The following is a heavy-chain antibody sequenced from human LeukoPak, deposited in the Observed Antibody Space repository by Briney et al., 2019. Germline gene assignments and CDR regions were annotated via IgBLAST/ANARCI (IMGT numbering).Heavy chain of an antibody. V-gene: IGHV1-46*01. CDR1: GYTFTSYS. CDR2: INPSGGIT. D-gene: IGHD2-2*01. Sequence: ASVKVSCKASGYTFTSYSMHWVRQAPGQGLEWMGIINPSGGITTYAQKFQGRVTMTRDTSTSTVYMELRSLRSEATAVYYCARTARYCSSTSCYVGWFDPWGQGTLVTVSS. J-gene: IGHJ5*02. CDR3: ARTARYCSSTSCYVGWFDP.